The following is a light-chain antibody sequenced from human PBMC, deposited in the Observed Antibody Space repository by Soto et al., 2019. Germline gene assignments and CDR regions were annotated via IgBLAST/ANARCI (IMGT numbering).Light chain of an antibody. CDR1: QSVSSSY. J-gene: IGKJ1*01. Sequence: EIVVAQSPRPLFLSTGERATLPCRASQSVSSSYLAWYQQKPGQAPRLLIYGASSRATGIPDRFSGSGSGTDFTLTISRLEPEDFAVYYCQQYGSSAWTFGEGTKVDIK. CDR2: GAS. V-gene: IGKV3-20*01. CDR3: QQYGSSAWT.